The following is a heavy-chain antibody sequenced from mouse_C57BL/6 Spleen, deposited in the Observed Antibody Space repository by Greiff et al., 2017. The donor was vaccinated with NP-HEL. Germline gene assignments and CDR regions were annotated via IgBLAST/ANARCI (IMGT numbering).Heavy chain of an antibody. V-gene: IGHV1-54*01. J-gene: IGHJ4*01. CDR3: ARERGYGNYGYAMDY. CDR1: GYAFTNYL. Sequence: QVQLQQSGAELVRPGTSVKVSCKASGYAFTNYLIEWVKQRPGQGLAWIGVINPGSGGTNYNEKFKGKATLTADKSSSTAYMQLSSLTSEDSAVYFCARERGYGNYGYAMDYWGQGTSVTVSS. D-gene: IGHD2-10*02. CDR2: INPGSGGT.